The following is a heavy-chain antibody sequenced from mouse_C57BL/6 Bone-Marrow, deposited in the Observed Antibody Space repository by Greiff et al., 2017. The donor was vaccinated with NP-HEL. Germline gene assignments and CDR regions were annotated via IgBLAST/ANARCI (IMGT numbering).Heavy chain of an antibody. J-gene: IGHJ4*01. V-gene: IGHV7-3*01. CDR2: IRNKANGYTT. Sequence: EVKLMESGGGLVQPGGSLSLSCAASGFTFTDYYMSWVRQPPGKALEWLGFIRNKANGYTTEYSASVKGRFTISRDNSQSILYLQMNALRAEDSATYYCAGYYTYAMDYGGQGTSVTVSS. D-gene: IGHD2-12*01. CDR1: GFTFTDYY. CDR3: AGYYTYAMDY.